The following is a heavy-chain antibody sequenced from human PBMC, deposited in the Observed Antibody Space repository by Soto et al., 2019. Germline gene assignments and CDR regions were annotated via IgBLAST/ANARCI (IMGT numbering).Heavy chain of an antibody. CDR1: GFTFSSYG. CDR2: IWYDGSNK. CDR3: ARADDDYGAYAALDY. V-gene: IGHV3-33*01. D-gene: IGHD4-17*01. Sequence: QVQLVESGGGVVQPGRSLRLSCAASGFTFSSYGMHWVRQAPGKGLEWVAIIWYDGSNKDYADSVKGRFTISRDNSKNTLYLQMNSPRAEDTAVYYCARADDDYGAYAALDYWGQGTLVTVSS. J-gene: IGHJ4*02.